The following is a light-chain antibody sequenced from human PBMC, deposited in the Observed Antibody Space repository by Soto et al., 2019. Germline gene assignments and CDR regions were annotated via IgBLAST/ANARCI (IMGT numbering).Light chain of an antibody. CDR2: GTS. CDR3: KLSEQLLII. CDR1: QSLSNFF. V-gene: IGKV3-20*01. J-gene: IGKJ5*01. Sequence: EIVLTQSPGILSLSPGEGATLSCRVGQSLSNFFLAWYQQKPGQAPRLLIYGTSIRATGIPDRFSGSGSETDFALSVIRIESEHFAVYYSKLSEQLLIICAEGTRLEIK.